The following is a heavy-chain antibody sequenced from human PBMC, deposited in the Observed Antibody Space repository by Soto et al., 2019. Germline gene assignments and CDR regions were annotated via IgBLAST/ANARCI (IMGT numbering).Heavy chain of an antibody. CDR2: IYSAGTK. CDR3: ARNLYDILTGYRN. Sequence: GESLRLSCAASGFTVSSNYMSWVRQAPGKGLEWVSLIYSAGTKYYADSVKGRFTISRDTSKNTLYLQMNSLRAEDTAVYYCARNLYDILTGYRNWGQGTLVTVSS. V-gene: IGHV3-66*01. CDR1: GFTVSSNY. J-gene: IGHJ4*02. D-gene: IGHD3-9*01.